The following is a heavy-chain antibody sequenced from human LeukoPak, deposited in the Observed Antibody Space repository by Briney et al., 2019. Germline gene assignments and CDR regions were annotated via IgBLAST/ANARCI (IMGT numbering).Heavy chain of an antibody. V-gene: IGHV3-21*01. CDR2: ISSSSSYI. CDR3: ASWDCSGGSCYSPYYYYDMDV. J-gene: IGHJ6*02. Sequence: GGSLRLSCAASRFTFSSYSMNWVRQAPGKGLEWVSSISSSSSYIYYADSVKGRFTISRDNAKNSLYLQMNSLRAEDTAVYYCASWDCSGGSCYSPYYYYDMDVWGQGTTVTVSS. D-gene: IGHD2-15*01. CDR1: RFTFSSYS.